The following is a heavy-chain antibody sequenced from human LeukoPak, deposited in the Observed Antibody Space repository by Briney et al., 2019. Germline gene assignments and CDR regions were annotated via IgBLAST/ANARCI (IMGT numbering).Heavy chain of an antibody. Sequence: GGSLRLSCAAPGFMFSSYGMQWVRQAPGKGLEWVEVTWYDGSSKYYADSVKGRFTISRDNAKNSLYLQMNSLRDEDTAVYYCARGGYYYDSSGYQKRYYYYYGMDVWGQGTTVTVSS. J-gene: IGHJ6*02. CDR2: TWYDGSSK. V-gene: IGHV3-33*01. CDR3: ARGGYYYDSSGYQKRYYYYYGMDV. CDR1: GFMFSSYG. D-gene: IGHD3-22*01.